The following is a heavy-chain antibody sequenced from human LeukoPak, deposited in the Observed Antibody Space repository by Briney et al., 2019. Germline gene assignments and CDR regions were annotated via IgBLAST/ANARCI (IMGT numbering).Heavy chain of an antibody. V-gene: IGHV3-53*01. D-gene: IGHD5-18*01. J-gene: IGHJ4*02. CDR3: ARELQLWLEYDY. CDR2: LYTGGST. Sequence: GGSLRLSCAASGFTVSSNYMSWVRQAPGKGLEWVSVLYTGGSTYYADSVKGRFTITSNNSKNTLYLQMNSLRAEDTAVYYCARELQLWLEYDYWGQGTLVTVSS. CDR1: GFTVSSNY.